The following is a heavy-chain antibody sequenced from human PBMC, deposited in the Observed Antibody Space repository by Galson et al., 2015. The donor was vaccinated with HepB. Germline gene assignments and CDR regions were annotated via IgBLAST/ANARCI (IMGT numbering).Heavy chain of an antibody. D-gene: IGHD3-3*01. CDR2: ISFDGRNK. CDR1: GFTFSSYA. J-gene: IGHJ4*02. Sequence: SLRLSCAASGFTFSSYAMHWVRQAPGKGLEWVADISFDGRNKYYADSVRGRFTISRDDSKNTLHLQMNSLRAEDTAVYYCARSPGNFWSYSEYWGQGTLVTVSS. V-gene: IGHV3-30*04. CDR3: ARSPGNFWSYSEY.